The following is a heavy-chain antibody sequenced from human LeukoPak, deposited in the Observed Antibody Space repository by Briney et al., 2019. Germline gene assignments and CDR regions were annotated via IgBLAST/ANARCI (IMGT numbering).Heavy chain of an antibody. CDR2: IIPIFGTA. D-gene: IGHD2-15*01. CDR1: GGTFSSYA. J-gene: IGHJ3*02. CDR3: ARVNLVVVAAIGVGHALDI. V-gene: IGHV1-69*06. Sequence: SVKVSCKASGGTFSSYAISWVRQAPGQGLEWMGGIIPIFGTANYAQKFQGRVTITADKSTSTAYMELSSLRSEDTAVYYCARVNLVVVAAIGVGHALDIWGQGTMVTVSS.